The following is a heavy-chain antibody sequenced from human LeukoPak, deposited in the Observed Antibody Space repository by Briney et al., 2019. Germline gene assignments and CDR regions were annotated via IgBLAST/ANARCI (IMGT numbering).Heavy chain of an antibody. D-gene: IGHD2-15*01. CDR1: GGTFSTYA. V-gene: IGHV1-69*10. Sequence: SVKVSCKASGGTFSTYAISWVRQAPGQGLEWMGGITPILGTANYAQKFQSRVTINAGQSTSTAYMELSSLRSEDTAVYYCATLCCGSYYMDVWGKGTTVTVSS. CDR2: ITPILGTA. CDR3: ATLCCGSYYMDV. J-gene: IGHJ6*03.